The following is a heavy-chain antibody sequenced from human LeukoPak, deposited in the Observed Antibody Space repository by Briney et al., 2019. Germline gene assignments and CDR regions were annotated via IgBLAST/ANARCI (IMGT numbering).Heavy chain of an antibody. Sequence: SETLSLTCTVSGGSISSSSYYWNWIRQPPGKGLEWIGYIYYSGRTNYNPSLKSRVTISLDTSKNQFSLKLSSVTAADTAVYYCARGLWELPYYFDYWGQGTLATVSS. CDR1: GGSISSSSYY. V-gene: IGHV4-61*01. J-gene: IGHJ4*02. CDR3: ARGLWELPYYFDY. CDR2: IYYSGRT. D-gene: IGHD1-26*01.